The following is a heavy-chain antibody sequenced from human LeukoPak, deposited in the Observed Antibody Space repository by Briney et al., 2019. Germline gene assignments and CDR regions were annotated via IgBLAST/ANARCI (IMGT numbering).Heavy chain of an antibody. CDR2: ISSSGSTI. J-gene: IGHJ4*02. V-gene: IGHV3-11*04. CDR1: GFSFSDYY. D-gene: IGHD1-7*01. CDR3: ARGIEGTTNFDY. Sequence: PGGSLRLSCAASGFSFSDYYMSWIRQAPGKGLEWVSYISSSGSTIYYADSVKGRFTISRDNAKNSLYLQMNGLRAEDTAVYFCARGIEGTTNFDYWGQGTLVTVSS.